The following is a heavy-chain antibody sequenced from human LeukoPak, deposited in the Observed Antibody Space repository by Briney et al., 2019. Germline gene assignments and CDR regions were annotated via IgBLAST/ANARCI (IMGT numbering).Heavy chain of an antibody. CDR2: INSDGGAT. J-gene: IGHJ4*02. D-gene: IGHD5-24*01. CDR1: GFTFSSYW. V-gene: IGHV3-74*01. CDR3: VRARDGYRN. Sequence: GGSLRLSCAASGFTFSSYWVHWVRQAPGKGLVWVSRINSDGGATNDADSVKGRFTISRDNAKSTLYLQMNSLRAEDTAVYYCVRARDGYRNWGQGTLVTVSS.